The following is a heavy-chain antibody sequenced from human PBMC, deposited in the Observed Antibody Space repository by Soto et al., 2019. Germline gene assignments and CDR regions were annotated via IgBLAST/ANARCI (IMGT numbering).Heavy chain of an antibody. J-gene: IGHJ2*01. Sequence: QVQLVQSGAEVKKPGASVKVSCKASGYTFTGYYMHWVRQAPGQGLEWMGWINPNSGGTNYAQKFQGRVTLTGDTSISTAYMELSRLRSDDTAVYYCASVGYAFYGSGSDATHSRAPRSLRYFDLWGRGTLVTVSS. CDR2: INPNSGGT. D-gene: IGHD3-10*01. V-gene: IGHV1-2*02. CDR1: GYTFTGYY. CDR3: ASVGYAFYGSGSDATHSRAPRSLRYFDL.